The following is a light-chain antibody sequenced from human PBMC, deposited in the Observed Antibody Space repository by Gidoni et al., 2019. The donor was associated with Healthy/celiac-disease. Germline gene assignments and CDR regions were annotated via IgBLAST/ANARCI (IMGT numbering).Light chain of an antibody. V-gene: IGKV1-5*03. Sequence: DLQMTQSPSTLAASVGDRVTITCRASQSISSWLAWYQQKPGKAPKSLIYKASSLESGVPSRFSGSGSGTEFTLTISSLQPEEFATYYCQQYNSLWAFGQGTKVEIK. J-gene: IGKJ1*01. CDR3: QQYNSLWA. CDR1: QSISSW. CDR2: KAS.